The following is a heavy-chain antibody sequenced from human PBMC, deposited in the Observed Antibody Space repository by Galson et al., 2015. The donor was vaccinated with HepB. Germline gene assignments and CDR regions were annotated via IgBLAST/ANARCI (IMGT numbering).Heavy chain of an antibody. CDR3: ARAALLRFFPY. J-gene: IGHJ4*02. CDR1: GGSFSGYY. V-gene: IGHV4-34*01. D-gene: IGHD3-3*01. CDR2: INHSGST. Sequence: LSLTCAVYGGSFSGYYWSWIRQPPGKGLEWIGEINHSGSTNYNPSLKSRVTISVDTSKNQFSLKLSSVTAADTAVYYCARAALLRFFPYWGQGILVTVSS.